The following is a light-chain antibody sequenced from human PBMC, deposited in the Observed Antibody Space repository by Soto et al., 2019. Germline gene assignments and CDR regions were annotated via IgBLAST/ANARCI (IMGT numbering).Light chain of an antibody. CDR1: SSNIGGTNY. CDR3: ASWDDRLGAVI. Sequence: QSVLTQPPSASGTPGQEVFISCSGSSSNIGGTNYAYWYQQLPGAAPKLLMHSNNLRPSGVPERISGSKFGTAASQAISGLRSEDEAVYYCASWDDRLGAVIFGGGTKGTVL. V-gene: IGLV1-47*02. CDR2: SNN. J-gene: IGLJ2*01.